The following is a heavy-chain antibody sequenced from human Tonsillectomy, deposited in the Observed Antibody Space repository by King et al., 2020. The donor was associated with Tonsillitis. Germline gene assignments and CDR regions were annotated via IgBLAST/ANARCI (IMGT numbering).Heavy chain of an antibody. J-gene: IGHJ4*02. CDR1: GFTFSTYS. V-gene: IGHV3-21*01. D-gene: IGHD5-12*01. CDR3: ATSIVATDAYFDY. Sequence: VQLVESGGGLVKPGGSLRLSCAASGFTFSTYSMNWVRQAPGKGLEWVSSISSSSSYMYYADSVKGRFTIARDNAKNSLSLQMNSLRAEDTAVYYCATSIVATDAYFDYWGQGTLVTVSS. CDR2: ISSSSSYM.